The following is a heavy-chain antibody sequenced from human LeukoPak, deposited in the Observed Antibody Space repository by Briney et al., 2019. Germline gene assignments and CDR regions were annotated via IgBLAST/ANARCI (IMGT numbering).Heavy chain of an antibody. CDR1: GYSISSGYY. J-gene: IGHJ4*02. CDR2: IYHSGST. D-gene: IGHD6-13*01. CDR3: ARDLPYSSSWSY. Sequence: SETLSLTCTVSGYSISSGYYWGWIRQPPGKGLEWIGSIYHSGSTYYSPSLKSRVTISVDTSKNQFSLKLSSVTAADTAVYYCARDLPYSSSWSYWGQGTLVTVSS. V-gene: IGHV4-38-2*02.